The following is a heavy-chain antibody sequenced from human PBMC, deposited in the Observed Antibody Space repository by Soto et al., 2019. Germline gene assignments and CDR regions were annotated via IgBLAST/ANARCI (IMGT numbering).Heavy chain of an antibody. Sequence: SETLSLTCAVSGGSISGSNWWSWVRQPPGKGLEWIGEIYHSGSTNYNPSLKSRVTISVDKSKNQFSLKLSSVTAADTAVYYCARDLEYSSSAPREGWFDPWGQGTLVTVSS. V-gene: IGHV4-4*02. CDR3: ARDLEYSSSAPREGWFDP. D-gene: IGHD6-6*01. J-gene: IGHJ5*02. CDR2: IYHSGST. CDR1: GGSISGSNW.